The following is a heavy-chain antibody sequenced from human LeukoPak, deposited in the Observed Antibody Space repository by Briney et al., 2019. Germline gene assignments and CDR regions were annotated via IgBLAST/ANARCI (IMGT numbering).Heavy chain of an antibody. J-gene: IGHJ4*02. D-gene: IGHD3-16*01. Sequence: GRSLRLSCAASGFTFDDYAMHWVRQAPGKGLEWVSGISWNSGSIGYADSVKGRFTISRDNAKNSLYLQMNSLRAEDTALYYYAGSMGEAGYYWGQGTLVTVSS. CDR2: ISWNSGSI. CDR3: AGSMGEAGYY. V-gene: IGHV3-9*01. CDR1: GFTFDDYA.